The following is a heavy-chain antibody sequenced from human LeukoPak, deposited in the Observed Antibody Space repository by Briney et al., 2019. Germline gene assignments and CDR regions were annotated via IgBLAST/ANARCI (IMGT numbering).Heavy chain of an antibody. CDR1: GYTFTGYY. D-gene: IGHD2-2*01. Sequence: ASVKVSCKASGYTFTGYYMHWVRQAPGQGFEWMGWINPNSGGTNYAQKFQGRVTMTRDTSISTAYMELSRLRSDDTAVYYCASCSTSCYEFDYWGQGTLVTVSS. J-gene: IGHJ4*02. V-gene: IGHV1-2*02. CDR3: ASCSTSCYEFDY. CDR2: INPNSGGT.